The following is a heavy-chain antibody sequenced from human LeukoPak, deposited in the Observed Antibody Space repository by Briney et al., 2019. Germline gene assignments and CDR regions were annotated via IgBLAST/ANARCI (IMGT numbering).Heavy chain of an antibody. J-gene: IGHJ4*02. CDR2: IYTRGNT. Sequence: KPSETLSLTCTVSGDSINSFYWSWIRQPPGMGLEWIGCIYTRGNTNYNPSLRSRLAISADTSKNQFSLKLSSVTAADTAIYYCVRGRYYYDNWGQGTLVTVSS. CDR1: GDSINSFY. CDR3: VRGRYYYDN. V-gene: IGHV4-4*09.